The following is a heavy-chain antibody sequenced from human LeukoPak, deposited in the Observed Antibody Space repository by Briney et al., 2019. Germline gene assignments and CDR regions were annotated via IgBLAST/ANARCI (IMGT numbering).Heavy chain of an antibody. CDR1: GFTFSSYT. Sequence: GGSLRLSCAASGFTFSSYTMNWVRQAPGKGLEWVSVISGSDDSTYYADSVKGRFTISRDNAKNSLYLQMNSLRAEDTAVYYFAKESSSNWFAPGAREPLVTVSS. CDR2: ISGSDDST. D-gene: IGHD6-13*01. J-gene: IGHJ5*02. CDR3: AKESSSNWFAP. V-gene: IGHV3-23*01.